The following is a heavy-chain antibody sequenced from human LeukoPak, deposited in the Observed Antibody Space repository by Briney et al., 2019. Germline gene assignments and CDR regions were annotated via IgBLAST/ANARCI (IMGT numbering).Heavy chain of an antibody. CDR3: ARIGDWNDLTY. V-gene: IGHV4-59*01. Sequence: SETLSLTCTVSGGTLNPYYWGWIRLPPGKGLEWIGYIYYNGRVTNYNPSLKGRVSISVDTSKNQFSLNLRSVTAADTAVYYCARIGDWNDLTYWDQGILVNVSS. J-gene: IGHJ4*02. CDR2: IYYNGRVT. D-gene: IGHD1-1*01. CDR1: GGTLNPYY.